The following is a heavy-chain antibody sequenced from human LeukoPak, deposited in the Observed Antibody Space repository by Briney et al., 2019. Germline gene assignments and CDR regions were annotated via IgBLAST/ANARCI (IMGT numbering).Heavy chain of an antibody. V-gene: IGHV3-48*01. J-gene: IGHJ4*02. CDR3: ARDSRGSSWFFDY. Sequence: GGSLRLSCAASGFTFSSYAMNWVRQAPGKGLEWVSYISSSGRTFYYADSVKGRFTISRDNGKNSLYLQMNSLRVEDTAVYYCARDSRGSSWFFDYWGQRALVTVSS. CDR2: ISSSGRTF. CDR1: GFTFSSYA. D-gene: IGHD6-13*01.